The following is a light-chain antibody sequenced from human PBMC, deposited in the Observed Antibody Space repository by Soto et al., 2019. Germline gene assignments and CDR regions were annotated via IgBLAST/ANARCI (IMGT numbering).Light chain of an antibody. Sequence: DIQMTQSPSTLSASVGDRVTITCRASQSISSYLAWYQQKPGKAPKLLIYAASSLQSGVPSRFSGSGSGTEFTLTISGLQPDDFATYYCQQHRTFGQGTKVDIK. V-gene: IGKV1-9*01. CDR1: QSISSY. CDR2: AAS. CDR3: QQHRT. J-gene: IGKJ1*01.